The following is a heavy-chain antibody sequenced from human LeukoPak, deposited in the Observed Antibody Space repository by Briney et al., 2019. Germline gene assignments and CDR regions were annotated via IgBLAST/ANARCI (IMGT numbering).Heavy chain of an antibody. J-gene: IGHJ5*02. CDR2: INPSSGGT. CDR3: ARGDCSVSGCHGGNWFDP. CDR1: GYTFTGYY. D-gene: IGHD2-15*01. V-gene: IGHV1-2*02. Sequence: ASVKVSCKASGYTFTGYYIHWVRQAPGHRLGWMGWINPSSGGTNYAQSFQGRVTMTRDTSSSTAHMELSRLRSDDTAVYYCARGDCSVSGCHGGNWFDPWGQGTLVTVSS.